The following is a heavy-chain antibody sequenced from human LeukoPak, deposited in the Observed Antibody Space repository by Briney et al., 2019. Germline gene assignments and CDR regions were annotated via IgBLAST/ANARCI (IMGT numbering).Heavy chain of an antibody. J-gene: IGHJ5*02. CDR1: GGSFSGYY. V-gene: IGHV4-34*01. CDR3: ARALGSYSGYDYYWFDP. D-gene: IGHD5-12*01. CDR2: INHSGST. Sequence: SSETLSLTCAVYGGSFSGYYWSWIRQPPGKGLEWIGEINHSGSTNYNPSLKSRVTISVDTSKNQFSLMLSSVTAADTAVYYCARALGSYSGYDYYWFDPWGQGTLVTVSS.